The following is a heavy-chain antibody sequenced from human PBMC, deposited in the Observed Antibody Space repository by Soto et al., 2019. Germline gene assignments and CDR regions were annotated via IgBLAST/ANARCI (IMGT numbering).Heavy chain of an antibody. D-gene: IGHD2-2*03. Sequence: QAQLVESGGGVVQPGRSLRLSCVASGFPFNAFGMHWVRQAPGKGLQWVAVTSYDGSDKFYEESVKGRFTVDRDNSKNTLFLQMNSLRAEDTAVYYCAKGGRNNYGYYYLMDVWGQGTTVTVSS. CDR3: AKGGRNNYGYYYLMDV. V-gene: IGHV3-30*18. J-gene: IGHJ6*02. CDR1: GFPFNAFG. CDR2: TSYDGSDK.